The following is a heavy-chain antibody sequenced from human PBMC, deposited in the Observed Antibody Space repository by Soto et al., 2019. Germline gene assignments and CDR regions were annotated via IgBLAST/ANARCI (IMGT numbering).Heavy chain of an antibody. J-gene: IGHJ6*03. CDR3: ASHSGPPRYYYYYMDV. D-gene: IGHD2-21*01. Sequence: QVQLVQSGAEVKKPGSSVKVSCKASGGTFSSYTISWVRQAPGQGLEWMGRIIPILGIANYAQKFQGSVTITADKSTSTAYMELSSLRSEDTAVYYCASHSGPPRYYYYYMDVWGKGTTVTVSS. CDR2: IIPILGIA. CDR1: GGTFSSYT. V-gene: IGHV1-69*02.